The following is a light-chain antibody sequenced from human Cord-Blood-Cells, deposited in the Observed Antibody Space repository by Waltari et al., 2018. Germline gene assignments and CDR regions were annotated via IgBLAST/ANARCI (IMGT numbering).Light chain of an antibody. CDR3: AAWDDSLNGWV. V-gene: IGLV1-44*01. Sequence: QSVLTQPPSASGTPGQRVTIPCSVSSSNLGSNTVNWYQQLPGTAPKLLICSNNQRPSGVPDRCSGSKSDTSASLAISGLQSEDEADYYCAAWDDSLNGWVFGGGTKLTVL. J-gene: IGLJ3*02. CDR2: SNN. CDR1: SSNLGSNT.